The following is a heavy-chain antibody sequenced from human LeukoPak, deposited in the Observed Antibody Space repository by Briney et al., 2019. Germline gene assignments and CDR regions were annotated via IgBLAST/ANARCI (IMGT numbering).Heavy chain of an antibody. CDR2: IKQDGSEK. V-gene: IGHV3-7*01. CDR1: GGSISSYY. CDR3: ARRSAQYYYDSSGYYYYYYMDV. D-gene: IGHD3-22*01. J-gene: IGHJ6*03. Sequence: ETLSLTCTVSGGSISSYYWSWVRQAPGKGLEWVANIKQDGSEKYYVDSVKGRFTISRDNAKNSLYLQMNSLRAEDTAVYYCARRSAQYYYDSSGYYYYYYMDVWGKGTTVTVSS.